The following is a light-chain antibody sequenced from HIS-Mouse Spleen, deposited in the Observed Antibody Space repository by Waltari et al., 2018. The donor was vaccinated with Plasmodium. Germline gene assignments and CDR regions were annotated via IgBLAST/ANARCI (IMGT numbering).Light chain of an antibody. CDR2: EDS. J-gene: IGLJ3*02. Sequence: SYELTQPPSVSVSPGQTARITCSGDALPKKYACWYQQTSGQAPVLVIYEDSKRPSGIPERFSGSSSGTMATLTISGAQVEDEADYYCYSTDSSGNHRVFGGGTKLTVL. CDR3: YSTDSSGNHRV. CDR1: ALPKKY. V-gene: IGLV3-10*01.